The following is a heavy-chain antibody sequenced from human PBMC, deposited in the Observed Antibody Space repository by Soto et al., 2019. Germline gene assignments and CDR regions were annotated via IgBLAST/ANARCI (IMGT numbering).Heavy chain of an antibody. CDR1: GFTFSSYG. CDR2: ISSSGSTI. Sequence: VQLVESGGGVVQPGRSLRLSCAASGFTFSSYGMHWVRQAPGKGLEWVSYISSSGSTIYYADSVKGRFTISRDNAKNSLYLQMNSLRAEDTAVYYCARDWRGERHDYSSYWGQGTLVTVSS. V-gene: IGHV3-48*04. D-gene: IGHD2-15*01. CDR3: ARDWRGERHDYSSY. J-gene: IGHJ4*02.